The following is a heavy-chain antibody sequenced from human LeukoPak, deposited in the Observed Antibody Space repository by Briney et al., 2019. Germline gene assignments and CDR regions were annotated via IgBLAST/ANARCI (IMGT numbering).Heavy chain of an antibody. CDR1: GFTFSSYS. CDR2: ISSSSSYI. Sequence: GGSLRLSCVASGFTFSSYSMNWVRQAPGKGLEWVSSISSSSSYIYYADSVKGRFTISRDNAKNSLYLQMNSLRAEDTAVYYCARGGDVLLWFGETNNWFDPWGQGTLVTVSS. CDR3: ARGGDVLLWFGETNNWFDP. J-gene: IGHJ5*02. D-gene: IGHD3-10*01. V-gene: IGHV3-21*01.